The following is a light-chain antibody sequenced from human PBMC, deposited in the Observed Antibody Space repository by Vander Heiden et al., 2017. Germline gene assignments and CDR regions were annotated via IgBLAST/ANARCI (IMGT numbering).Light chain of an antibody. J-gene: IGLJ3*02. CDR1: NIGSKT. CDR3: QVWDSSSDHWV. V-gene: IGLV3-21*02. Sequence: SYVLTQPPSVSVSPGQTARITRGGNNIGSKTVHCSQPKPGQAPVLVVYDDCDQPSGIPERFSGSNSWNTATLTISRVEAGDEADYYCQVWDSSSDHWVFGGGTKLTVL. CDR2: DDC.